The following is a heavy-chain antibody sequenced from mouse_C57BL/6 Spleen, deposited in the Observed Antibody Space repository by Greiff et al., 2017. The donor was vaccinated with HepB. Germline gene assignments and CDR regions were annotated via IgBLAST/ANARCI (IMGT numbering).Heavy chain of an antibody. J-gene: IGHJ1*03. D-gene: IGHD2-3*01. CDR3: ARALYDGYYFWYFDV. Sequence: DVMLVESGGDLVKPGGSLKLSCAASGFTFSSYGMSWVRQTPDKRLEWVATISSGGSYTYYPDSVKGRFTISRDNAKNTLYLQMSSLTSEDTAMYYCARALYDGYYFWYFDVWGTGTTVTVSS. CDR2: ISSGGSYT. V-gene: IGHV5-6*02. CDR1: GFTFSSYG.